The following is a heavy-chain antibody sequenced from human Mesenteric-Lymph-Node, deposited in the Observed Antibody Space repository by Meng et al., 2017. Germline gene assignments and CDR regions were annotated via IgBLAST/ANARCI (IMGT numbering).Heavy chain of an antibody. J-gene: IGHJ5*02. CDR1: GDSISGSGHY. CDR3: ARGEAWFDP. V-gene: IGHV4-39*07. CDR2: FFYSGRT. Sequence: SETLSLTCTVSGDSISGSGHYWAWIRQPPGKGLEWIGSFFYSGRTYYNPSLRSPFTISGDTSKNQLSLKLTSVTAADTAVYYCARGEAWFDPWGQGTLVTVSS.